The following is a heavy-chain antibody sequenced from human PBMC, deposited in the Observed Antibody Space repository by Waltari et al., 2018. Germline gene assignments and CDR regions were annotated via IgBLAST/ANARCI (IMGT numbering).Heavy chain of an antibody. CDR2: IYYSGRI. CDR3: VRHWKKSGYRFDP. Sequence: QLQLQESRPGLVKPSETLSLTCPVSGGSISRSSYYWGWIRQSPGKGLEWIGSIYYSGRIDYNPTLKSRVTISGDTSKNQFSLELTSVTAADTAVYYCVRHWKKSGYRFDPWGQGTLVTVSS. D-gene: IGHD5-12*01. V-gene: IGHV4-39*01. CDR1: GGSISRSSYY. J-gene: IGHJ5*02.